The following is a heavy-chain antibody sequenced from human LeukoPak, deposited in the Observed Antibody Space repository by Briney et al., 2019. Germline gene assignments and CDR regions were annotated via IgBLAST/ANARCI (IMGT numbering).Heavy chain of an antibody. CDR3: TRDSRYSYGYNGMDV. CDR2: ISYDGSKK. D-gene: IGHD5-18*01. V-gene: IGHV3-30-3*01. Sequence: PGGSLRLSCAASGFTFSSYAMHWVRQAPGKGLEWVAVISYDGSKKYHADSVKGRFTISRDNSKNTLYLQMNSLRAEDTAVYYCTRDSRYSYGYNGMDVWGQGTTVTVSS. CDR1: GFTFSSYA. J-gene: IGHJ6*02.